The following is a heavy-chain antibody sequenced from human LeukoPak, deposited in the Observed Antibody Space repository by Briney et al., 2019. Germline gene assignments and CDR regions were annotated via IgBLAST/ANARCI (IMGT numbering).Heavy chain of an antibody. CDR2: IKTDGSLI. CDR3: ARDLNWETY. CDR1: GFTFSSYA. V-gene: IGHV3-7*01. D-gene: IGHD7-27*01. Sequence: GGSLRLSCAASGFTFSSYAMHWVRQAPGKGLEWVANIKTDGSLIYYVDSVKGRFTISRDNAKNSLFLEMTSLRVEDTAVYYCARDLNWETYWGQGTLVSVSS. J-gene: IGHJ4*02.